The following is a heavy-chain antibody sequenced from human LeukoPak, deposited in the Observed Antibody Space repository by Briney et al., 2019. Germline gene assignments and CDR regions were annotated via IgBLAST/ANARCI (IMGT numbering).Heavy chain of an antibody. CDR2: IDSDGSST. CDR1: GFTFSSYW. D-gene: IGHD2-15*01. Sequence: GGSLRLSCAASGFTFSSYWMHWVRQAPGKGLEWVSRIDSDGSSTIYADSVKGRFTISRDNAKNTLNLQMNSLRAEDTALYYCARSGAPTPDYWGQGTLVSVSS. J-gene: IGHJ4*02. V-gene: IGHV3-74*01. CDR3: ARSGAPTPDY.